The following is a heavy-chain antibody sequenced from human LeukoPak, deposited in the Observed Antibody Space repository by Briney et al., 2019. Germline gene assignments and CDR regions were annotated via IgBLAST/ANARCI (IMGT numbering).Heavy chain of an antibody. J-gene: IGHJ4*02. CDR2: ISSSGSTI. Sequence: GGSLRLSCAASGFTFSSYEVNWVRQAPGKGLEWVSYISSSGSTIYYADSVKGRFTISRDNAKNSLYLQMNSLRAEDTAVYYCARSNSNYGSNLWGQGTLGTVSS. CDR3: ARSNSNYGSNL. CDR1: GFTFSSYE. D-gene: IGHD3-10*01. V-gene: IGHV3-48*03.